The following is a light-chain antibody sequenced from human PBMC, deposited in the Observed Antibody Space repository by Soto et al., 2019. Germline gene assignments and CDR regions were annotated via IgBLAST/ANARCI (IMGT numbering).Light chain of an antibody. Sequence: QTVVTQEPSLTVSPEGTVTLTCASSTGAVTSGHYTNWLQQKPGQAPRALIYSTDTKHSWTPARFSGSLLGGKAALTLSGAQPEDEADYYCLLYYGGAVIFGGGTKLTVL. CDR1: TGAVTSGHY. J-gene: IGLJ2*01. CDR2: STD. CDR3: LLYYGGAVI. V-gene: IGLV7-43*01.